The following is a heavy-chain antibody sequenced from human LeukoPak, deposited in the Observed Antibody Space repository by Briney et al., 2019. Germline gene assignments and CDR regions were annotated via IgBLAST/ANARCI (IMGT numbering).Heavy chain of an antibody. V-gene: IGHV3-21*01. CDR2: ISSSSSYI. D-gene: IGHD4-11*01. CDR1: GFTFSSYS. J-gene: IGHJ4*02. CDR3: ARSPLRLQPTGKSDY. Sequence: GGSLRLSCAASGFTFSSYSMNWVRQAPGKGLEWVSSISSSSSYIYYADSVKGRFTISRDNAKNSLYLQMNSLRAEDTAVYYCARSPLRLQPTGKSDYWGQGTLVTVSS.